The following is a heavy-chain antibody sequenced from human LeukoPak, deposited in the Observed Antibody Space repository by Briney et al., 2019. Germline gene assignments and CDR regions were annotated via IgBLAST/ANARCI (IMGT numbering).Heavy chain of an antibody. CDR1: GFTLSSYA. Sequence: GGSLRLSCAASGFTLSSYAMSWVRQAPGKGLEWVSAISGSGGSTYYADSVKGRFTISRDNSKNALYLQMNSLRAEDTAVYYCAKEGTWGRDGYNYDYWGQGTLVTVSS. J-gene: IGHJ4*02. CDR2: ISGSGGST. D-gene: IGHD5-24*01. V-gene: IGHV3-23*01. CDR3: AKEGTWGRDGYNYDY.